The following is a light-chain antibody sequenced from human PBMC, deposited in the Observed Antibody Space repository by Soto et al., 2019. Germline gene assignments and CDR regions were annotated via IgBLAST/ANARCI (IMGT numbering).Light chain of an antibody. CDR3: QQYNTYPWT. J-gene: IGKJ1*01. CDR1: HSISSW. Sequence: DIQMTQSPSTLSASVGDRVTITCRASHSISSWLAWYQKKPGKAPKLLIYKAASLGSGVPSRFSGSGSGTEFTLTISSLQPDDFATYYFQQYNTYPWTFGQGTKVEIK. CDR2: KAA. V-gene: IGKV1-5*03.